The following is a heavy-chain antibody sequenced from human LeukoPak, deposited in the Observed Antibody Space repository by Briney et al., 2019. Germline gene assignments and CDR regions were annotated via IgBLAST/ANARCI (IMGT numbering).Heavy chain of an antibody. CDR2: ITGSSTHI. V-gene: IGHV3-21*01. D-gene: IGHD1-1*01. J-gene: IGHJ4*02. CDR3: ARPVQEWPLDY. Sequence: GGSLRLSCASSGFTFSSFTMNWVRQAPGKGLEWVSSITGSSTHIYYADSVKGRFTISRDNAKDSLYLQMNSLRAEDTAVYYCARPVQEWPLDYWGQGTLVTVSS. CDR1: GFTFSSFT.